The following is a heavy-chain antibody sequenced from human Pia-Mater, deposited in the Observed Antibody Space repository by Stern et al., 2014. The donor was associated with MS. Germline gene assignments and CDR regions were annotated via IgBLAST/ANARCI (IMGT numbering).Heavy chain of an antibody. D-gene: IGHD2-15*01. V-gene: IGHV1-69*01. Sequence: VQLVESGAEVKKPGSSVKVSCKASGGTFNVYAINWLRQAPGQGLEWMGGIIPIFGTANYAQKFQGRVTITADESTRTSSMQLSSLRYDDTAVYYCARGGRHTDNYGLDVWGQGTTVTVSS. J-gene: IGHJ6*02. CDR3: ARGGRHTDNYGLDV. CDR1: GGTFNVYA. CDR2: IIPIFGTA.